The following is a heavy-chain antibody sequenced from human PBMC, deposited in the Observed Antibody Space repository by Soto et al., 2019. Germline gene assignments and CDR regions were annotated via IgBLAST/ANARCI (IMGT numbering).Heavy chain of an antibody. CDR2: IYYSGST. J-gene: IGHJ4*02. Sequence: PAETLYLTCTVSGGSVSSGNYYWSWIRQPPGKGLEWIGYIYYSGSTNYNPSLKSRVTISVDTSKNQFSLKLSSVTAADTAVCYCARVRDRELWLFDYWGQGNLVTVSS. CDR3: ARVRDRELWLFDY. D-gene: IGHD5-18*01. V-gene: IGHV4-61*01. CDR1: GGSVSSGNYY.